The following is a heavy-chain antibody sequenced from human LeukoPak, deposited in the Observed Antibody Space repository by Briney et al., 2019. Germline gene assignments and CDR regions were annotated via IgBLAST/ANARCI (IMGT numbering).Heavy chain of an antibody. V-gene: IGHV3-23*01. Sequence: GGSLRLSCAASGFTFSSYAMSWVRQAPGKGLEWVSAISGSGGSTYYADSVKGRFTISRDNYKNTLYLQMNSLRAEDTAVYYCAKVRHYDILTGFDYWGQGTLVTVSS. D-gene: IGHD3-9*01. CDR1: GFTFSSYA. CDR2: ISGSGGST. CDR3: AKVRHYDILTGFDY. J-gene: IGHJ4*02.